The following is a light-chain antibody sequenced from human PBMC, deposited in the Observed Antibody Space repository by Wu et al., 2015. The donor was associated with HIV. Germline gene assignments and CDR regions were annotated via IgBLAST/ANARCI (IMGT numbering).Light chain of an antibody. CDR1: QGIGND. CDR3: QQFQNYPLT. Sequence: AIQLTQSPSSLSASVGDSVTITCRASQGIGNDLAWYQHKPGKSPRLLIYDASELQSGVPSRFSGSGSGTDFTLTISSLQPEDFATYYCQQFQNYPLTFGQGTKVDIK. V-gene: IGKV1D-13*01. J-gene: IGKJ2*01. CDR2: DAS.